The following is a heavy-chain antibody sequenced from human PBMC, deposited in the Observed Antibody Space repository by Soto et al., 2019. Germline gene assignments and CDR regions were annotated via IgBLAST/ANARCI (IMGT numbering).Heavy chain of an antibody. J-gene: IGHJ3*02. CDR3: ARGVGIVVPGDAFDI. V-gene: IGHV3-21*01. D-gene: IGHD5-12*01. Sequence: GGSLRLSCAASGFAFSRYSLSWVRQVPGMGLEWVSSISSSSTYIYYADSVKGRFTISRDNAKNSLLLQMSSLRAEDTAVFYCARGVGIVVPGDAFDIWGPGTMVTVSS. CDR2: ISSSSTYI. CDR1: GFAFSRYS.